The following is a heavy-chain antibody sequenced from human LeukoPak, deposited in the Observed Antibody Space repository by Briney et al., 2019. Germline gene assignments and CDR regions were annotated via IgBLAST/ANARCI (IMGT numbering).Heavy chain of an antibody. J-gene: IGHJ4*02. D-gene: IGHD3-22*01. CDR3: ARGGRYYDSSGMGYYFDY. V-gene: IGHV4-34*01. CDR2: INDSGST. Sequence: SETLSLTCAVYGGSFSGYYWSWIRQPPGKGLEWIGEINDSGSTNYNPSLKSRITISVDTSKNQFSLKLNSVTAADAAMYHCARGGRYYDSSGMGYYFDYWGQGTLVTVSS. CDR1: GGSFSGYY.